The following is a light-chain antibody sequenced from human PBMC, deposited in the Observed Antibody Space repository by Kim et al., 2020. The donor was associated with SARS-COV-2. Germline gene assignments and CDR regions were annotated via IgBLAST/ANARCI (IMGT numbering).Light chain of an antibody. V-gene: IGKV3-15*01. CDR1: QSVSSN. CDR2: GAS. Sequence: EIVMTQSPATLSVSPGERATLSCRASQSVSSNLAWYQQKPGQAPRLLIYGASTRATGIPARFSGSGSGTEFTLTISSLQSEDFAVYYCQQYNNWLGTFGQGTKLE. J-gene: IGKJ2*01. CDR3: QQYNNWLGT.